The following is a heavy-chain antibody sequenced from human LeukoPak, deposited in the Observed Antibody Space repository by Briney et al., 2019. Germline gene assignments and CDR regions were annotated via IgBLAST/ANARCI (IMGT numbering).Heavy chain of an antibody. CDR2: INHSGST. V-gene: IGHV4-34*01. J-gene: IGHJ4*02. D-gene: IGHD4-17*01. CDR1: GGSFSGYY. Sequence: SETLSLTCAVYGGSFSGYYWSWIRQPPGKGLEWIGEINHSGSTNYNPSLKSRITISVDTSKNQFSLEHSPVTAADPAWYYFASTGDYPKFDYGGEGPLVTVPS. CDR3: ASTGDYPKFDY.